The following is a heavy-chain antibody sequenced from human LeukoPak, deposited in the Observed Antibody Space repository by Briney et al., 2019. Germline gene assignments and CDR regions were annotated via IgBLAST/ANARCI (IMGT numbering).Heavy chain of an antibody. CDR3: TTDTFGARDS. CDR2: INEDGSST. J-gene: IGHJ4*02. Sequence: GGSLRLSCAASGYTFSRYLMHWARQGPGKGLVWVSRINEDGSSTSYAESVRGRFTISRDNAKNTLYLQMNSLRAEDAAVYYCTTDTFGARDSWGQGTLVTVSS. CDR1: GYTFSRYL. D-gene: IGHD3-10*01. V-gene: IGHV3-74*01.